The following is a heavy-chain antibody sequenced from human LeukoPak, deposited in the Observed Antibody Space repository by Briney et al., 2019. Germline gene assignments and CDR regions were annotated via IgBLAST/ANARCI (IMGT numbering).Heavy chain of an antibody. CDR3: ARDYVWGSVSTSSFDY. J-gene: IGHJ4*02. CDR1: GGTFSSYA. CDR2: IIPIFGTA. D-gene: IGHD3-16*01. V-gene: IGHV1-69*13. Sequence: ASVKVSCKASGGTFSSYAISWVRQAPGQGLEWMGGIIPIFGTANYAQKFQGRVTITADESTSTAYMELSSLRSDDTAVYYCARDYVWGSVSTSSFDYWGQGTLVTVSS.